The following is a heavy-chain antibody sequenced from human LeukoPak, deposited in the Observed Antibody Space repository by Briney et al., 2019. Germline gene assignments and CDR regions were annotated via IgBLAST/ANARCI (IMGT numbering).Heavy chain of an antibody. Sequence: PSETLSLTCTVSGGSISSYYWSWIRQPPGKGLEWIGYIYYSGSTNYNPSLKSRVTISVDTSKNQFSLKLSSVTAADTAVYYCARVAKRSGGSRNWFDPWGQGTLVTVSS. CDR1: GGSISSYY. J-gene: IGHJ5*02. CDR2: IYYSGST. V-gene: IGHV4-59*01. CDR3: ARVAKRSGGSRNWFDP. D-gene: IGHD2-15*01.